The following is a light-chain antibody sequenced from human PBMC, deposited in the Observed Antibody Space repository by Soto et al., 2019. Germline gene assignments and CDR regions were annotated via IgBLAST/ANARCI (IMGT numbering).Light chain of an antibody. CDR1: QSISSW. V-gene: IGKV1-5*01. CDR3: QQCYSFPYT. J-gene: IGKJ2*01. CDR2: DAS. Sequence: DIQMTQSPSTLSASVGDRVTITCRASQSISSWLAWYQQKPGKAPKLLIYDASSLESGVPSRFSGSGSGTEFTLTISSLQPEDFATYYCQQCYSFPYTFGQGTKLEIK.